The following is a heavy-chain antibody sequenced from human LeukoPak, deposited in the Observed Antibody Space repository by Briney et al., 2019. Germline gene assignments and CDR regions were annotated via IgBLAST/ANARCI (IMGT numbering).Heavy chain of an antibody. D-gene: IGHD5-18*01. V-gene: IGHV4-34*01. CDR3: ARVVDTAMATPYFDY. CDR1: GGSFSGYY. J-gene: IGHJ4*02. Sequence: SETLSLTCAVYGGSFSGYYWSWIRQPPGKGLEWIGEINHSGSTNYNPSLKSRVTISVDTSKKQFSLKLSSVTAADTAVYYCARVVDTAMATPYFDYWGQGTLVTVSS. CDR2: INHSGST.